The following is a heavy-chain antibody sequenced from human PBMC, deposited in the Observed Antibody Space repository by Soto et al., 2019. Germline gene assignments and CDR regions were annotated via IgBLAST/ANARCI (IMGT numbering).Heavy chain of an antibody. J-gene: IGHJ6*02. D-gene: IGHD6-6*01. CDR1: GGTFSSYA. V-gene: IGHV1-69*06. CDR2: IIPIFGTA. CDR3: ARERTVPHYYGMDV. Sequence: QVQLVQSGAEVKKPGSSVKVSCKASGGTFSSYAISWVRQAPGQGLEWMGGIIPIFGTANYAQKFQGRVTMTADKSTGTAYMERRSLRSEDTAVYYCARERTVPHYYGMDVWGQGTTVTVSS.